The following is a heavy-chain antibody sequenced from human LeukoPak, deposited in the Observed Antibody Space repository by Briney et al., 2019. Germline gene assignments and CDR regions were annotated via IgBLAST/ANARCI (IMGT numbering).Heavy chain of an antibody. J-gene: IGHJ4*02. D-gene: IGHD5-12*01. CDR3: SRHATSSYSGVDLHFDY. Sequence: SGTLSLTCSVVTDSIGGYYWSWIRQPPGKGLEWIGWLYFSGSTKYNPSLKSRVTMSLGSSRNQFSLLLNSVTPSDTAVYYCSRHATSSYSGVDLHFDYWGQGILVTVSS. CDR1: TDSIGGYY. V-gene: IGHV4-59*08. CDR2: LYFSGST.